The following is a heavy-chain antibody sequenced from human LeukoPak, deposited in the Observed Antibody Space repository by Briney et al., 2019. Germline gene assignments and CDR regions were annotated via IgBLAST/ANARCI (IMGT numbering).Heavy chain of an antibody. V-gene: IGHV3-7*01. CDR1: GFTFSKDW. D-gene: IGHD3/OR15-3a*01. CDR3: ARDGWTLAVNY. J-gene: IGHJ4*02. Sequence: GGSLRLSCAASGFTFSKDWMSWVRQAPGKGLGWVAIIKPDGSSQYYVDSVKGRFTISRDNARNSLYLQMNSLRVEDTAVYYCARDGWTLAVNYWGQGILVTVSS. CDR2: IKPDGSSQ.